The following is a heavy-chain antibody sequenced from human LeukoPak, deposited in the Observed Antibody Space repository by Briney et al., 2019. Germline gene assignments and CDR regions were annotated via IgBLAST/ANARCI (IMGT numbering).Heavy chain of an antibody. CDR2: IFQSGST. J-gene: IGHJ6*02. Sequence: PSETLSLTCNVSGYSISSGFYWAWIRQPPGKGLEWIGSIFQSGSTYYNPSLKSRVTISVDTPKNQFSLKLRSLTAADTAVYYCARDDDYYYYYGMDVWGQGTTVTVSS. CDR1: GYSISSGFY. V-gene: IGHV4-38-2*02. CDR3: ARDDDYYYYYGMDV.